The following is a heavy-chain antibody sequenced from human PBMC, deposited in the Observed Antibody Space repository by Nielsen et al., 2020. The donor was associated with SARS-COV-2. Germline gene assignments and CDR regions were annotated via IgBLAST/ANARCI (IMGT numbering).Heavy chain of an antibody. CDR2: INWNGGST. D-gene: IGHD1-26*01. Sequence: GESLKISCAASGFTFDDYGMSWVRQAPGKRLEWVSGINWNGGSTGYADSVKGRFTISRDNAKNSLYLQMNSLRAEDTAVYYCTTDEWELRYYYYYGMDVWGQGTTVTVSS. CDR3: TTDEWELRYYYYYGMDV. V-gene: IGHV3-20*04. J-gene: IGHJ6*02. CDR1: GFTFDDYG.